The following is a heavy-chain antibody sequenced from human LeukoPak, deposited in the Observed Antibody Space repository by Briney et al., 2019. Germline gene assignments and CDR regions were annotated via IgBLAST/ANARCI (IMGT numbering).Heavy chain of an antibody. CDR1: GFTFSSHA. Sequence: PGGSLRLSCAASGFTFSSHAMSWVRQAPGKGLEWVSGLIENGVTTYYADSVKGRFTISRDDYRNTMCLQMNSLRAEDTAVYYCASGDKGLYYFDYWGQGTLVTVSS. D-gene: IGHD7-27*01. CDR3: ASGDKGLYYFDY. V-gene: IGHV3-23*01. CDR2: LIENGVTT. J-gene: IGHJ4*02.